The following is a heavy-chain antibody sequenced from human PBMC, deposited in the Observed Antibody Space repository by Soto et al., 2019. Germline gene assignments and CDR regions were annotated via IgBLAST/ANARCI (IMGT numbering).Heavy chain of an antibody. CDR1: GGSISSSNW. D-gene: IGHD1-26*01. V-gene: IGHV4-4*02. CDR3: ARDYGGVGANQDDY. CDR2: IYHSGST. Sequence: SETLSLTCAVSGGSISSSNWWSWVRQPPGKGLEWIGEIYHSGSTNYNPSLKSRVTISVDKSKNQFSLKLSSVTAADTAVYYCARDYGGVGANQDDYSGQGTLVTVSS. J-gene: IGHJ4*02.